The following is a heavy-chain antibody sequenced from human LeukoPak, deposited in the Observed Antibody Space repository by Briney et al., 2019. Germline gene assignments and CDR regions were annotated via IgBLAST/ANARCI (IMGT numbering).Heavy chain of an antibody. D-gene: IGHD3-10*01. CDR1: GLSFGIYW. CDR3: ARDAFGDFSY. Sequence: GGSLRLSCVASGLSFGIYWMDWVRQAPGKGLEWVANIRKDGGDIHYVDSVKGRFTISRDNAKNSVYLQMHSLRAEDTAMYYCARDAFGDFSYWGQGILVTVSS. V-gene: IGHV3-7*01. CDR2: IRKDGGDI. J-gene: IGHJ4*02.